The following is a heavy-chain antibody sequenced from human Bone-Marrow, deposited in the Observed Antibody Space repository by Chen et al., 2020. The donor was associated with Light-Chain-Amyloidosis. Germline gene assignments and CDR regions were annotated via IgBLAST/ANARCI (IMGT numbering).Heavy chain of an antibody. CDR2: IKSDGSAT. V-gene: IGHV3-74*01. CDR3: TRGDCTSTSCFLDF. J-gene: IGHJ4*02. CDR1: GFTFNDYW. Sequence: EVQLVESGGGLVQPGGSLRLSCAAPGFTFNDYWMHWVRQVPGKGLAWVARIKSDGSATNYADSVKGRFTVSRDNAKNTLYLQMKSLRAEDTAVYYCTRGDCTSTSCFLDFWGQGTLVTVSS. D-gene: IGHD2-2*01.